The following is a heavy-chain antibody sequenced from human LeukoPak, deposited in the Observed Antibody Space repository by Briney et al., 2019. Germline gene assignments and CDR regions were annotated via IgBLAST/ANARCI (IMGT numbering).Heavy chain of an antibody. CDR3: ARIGPYFYDSSGYYYFAFDI. Sequence: SETLSLTCTVSGGSISSYYWSWIRQPPGKGLEWIGYIYYSGSTNYNPSLKSRVTISVDTSKNQFSLKLSSVTAADTAVYYCARIGPYFYDSSGYYYFAFDIWGQGTMVTVSS. CDR1: GGSISSYY. V-gene: IGHV4-59*01. D-gene: IGHD3-22*01. CDR2: IYYSGST. J-gene: IGHJ3*02.